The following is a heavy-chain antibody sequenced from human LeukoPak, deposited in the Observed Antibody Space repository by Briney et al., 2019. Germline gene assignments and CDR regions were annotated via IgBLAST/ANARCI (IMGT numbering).Heavy chain of an antibody. CDR2: ISWNSGSI. D-gene: IGHD3-3*01. CDR3: AKGTHYDFWSGYYID. CDR1: GFTFDDYA. Sequence: GTSLRLSCAASGFTFDDYAMHWVRQAPGKGLEWVSGISWNSGSIGYADSVKGRFTISRDNAKNSLYLQMNSLRAEDTALYYCAKGTHYDFWSGYYIDWGQGTLVTVSS. J-gene: IGHJ4*02. V-gene: IGHV3-9*01.